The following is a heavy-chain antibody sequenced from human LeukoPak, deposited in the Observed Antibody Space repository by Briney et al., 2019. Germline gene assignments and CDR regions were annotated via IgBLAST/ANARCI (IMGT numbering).Heavy chain of an antibody. J-gene: IGHJ4*02. V-gene: IGHV3-21*01. CDR1: GFTFNSYT. D-gene: IGHD3-22*01. CDR3: ARDLDSSGLDY. CDR2: ISSSSSYI. Sequence: GGSLRLSCAASGFTFNSYTMNWVRQAPGKGLEWVSSISSSSSYIYYADSVKGRFTISRDNAKNSLYLQMNSLRAEDTAVYYCARDLDSSGLDYWGQGTLVTVSS.